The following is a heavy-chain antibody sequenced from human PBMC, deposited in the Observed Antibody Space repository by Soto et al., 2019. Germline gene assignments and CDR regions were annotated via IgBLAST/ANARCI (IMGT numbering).Heavy chain of an antibody. CDR3: ARDRTYYYDSSGRH. CDR2: IKQDGSEK. CDR1: GFTFSSYW. Sequence: PGGSLRLSCAASGFTFSSYWMSWVRQAPGKGLEWVANIKQDGSEKYYVDSVKGRFTISGDNAKNSLYLQMNSLRAEDTAVYYCARDRTYYYDSSGRHWGQGTLVTVSS. D-gene: IGHD3-22*01. J-gene: IGHJ4*02. V-gene: IGHV3-7*01.